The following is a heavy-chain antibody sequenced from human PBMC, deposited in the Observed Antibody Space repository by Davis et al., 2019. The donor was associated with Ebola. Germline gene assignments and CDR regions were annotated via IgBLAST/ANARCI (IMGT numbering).Heavy chain of an antibody. J-gene: IGHJ6*04. D-gene: IGHD2-21*02. CDR2: ISAYNGNT. Sequence: ASVKVSCKASGYTFTSHGISWVRQAPGQGLEWMGWISAYNGNTNYAQKFQDRVTMTTDTSTSTAYMELRSLRSDDTAVYYCARDGAVVTAINYYYYYGMDVWGKGTTVTVSS. CDR1: GYTFTSHG. V-gene: IGHV1-18*01. CDR3: ARDGAVVTAINYYYYYGMDV.